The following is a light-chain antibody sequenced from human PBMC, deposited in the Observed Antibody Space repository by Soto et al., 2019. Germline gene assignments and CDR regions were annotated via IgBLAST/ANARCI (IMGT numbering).Light chain of an antibody. Sequence: QSALTQPASVSGSPVQSITISCSGTSSDVGGYNYVSWYQQHPGKAPKLMIYAVSNRPSGVSNRFSGSKSGNTASLTISGLQAEDEADYYCSSYTSSSTLLFGGGTKVTVL. CDR2: AVS. CDR1: SSDVGGYNY. J-gene: IGLJ2*01. CDR3: SSYTSSSTLL. V-gene: IGLV2-14*01.